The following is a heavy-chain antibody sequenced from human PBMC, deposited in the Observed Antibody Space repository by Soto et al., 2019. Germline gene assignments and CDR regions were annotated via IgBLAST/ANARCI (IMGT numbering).Heavy chain of an antibody. CDR3: AKNKEPGYYYYDSSMDYYGMDV. D-gene: IGHD3-22*01. V-gene: IGHV3-30*18. CDR2: ISYDGSNK. Sequence: QVQLVESGGGVVQPGRSLRLSCSASGFTFSSYGMHWVRQAPGKWLEWVAVISYDGSNKYYADSVKGRFTISRDKSQYTLYLQMNSLRAEDTAVYYCAKNKEPGYYYYDSSMDYYGMDVWGQGTKVPVSS. J-gene: IGHJ6*02. CDR1: GFTFSSYG.